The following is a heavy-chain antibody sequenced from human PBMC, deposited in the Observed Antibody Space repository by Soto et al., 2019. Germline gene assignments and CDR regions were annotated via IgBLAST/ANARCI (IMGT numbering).Heavy chain of an antibody. D-gene: IGHD6-19*01. CDR2: INPNSGGT. V-gene: IGHV1-2*04. J-gene: IGHJ3*02. CDR1: GYTFTGYY. CDR3: ARGGWSQLDAFDI. Sequence: GAPVEVCCKASGYTFTGYYMRSVQQAPGQGLEWMGWINPNSGGTNYAQKFQGWVTMTRDTSISTAYMELSRLRSDDTAVYYCARGGWSQLDAFDIWGQGTMVTVS.